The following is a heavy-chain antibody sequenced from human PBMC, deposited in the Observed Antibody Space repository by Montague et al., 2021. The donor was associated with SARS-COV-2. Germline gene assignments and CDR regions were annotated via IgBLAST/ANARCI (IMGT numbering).Heavy chain of an antibody. Sequence: SETLSLTCTVSGGSISSFYWCWFWLPPPKGLEWIGYISDSGSTNYDYSPTSRVTMSVATSKNQFSLKVNSVTAADTAVYYCARHYSATLPAVYWGQGTLVTVSS. CDR1: GGSISSFY. CDR2: ISDSGST. V-gene: IGHV4-59*08. J-gene: IGHJ4*02. CDR3: ARHYSATLPAVY. D-gene: IGHD2-15*01.